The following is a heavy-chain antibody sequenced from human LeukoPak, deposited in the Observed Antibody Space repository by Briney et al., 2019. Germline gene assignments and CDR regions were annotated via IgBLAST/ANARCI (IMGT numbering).Heavy chain of an antibody. Sequence: TGGSLRLSCAVSGFTFSGFWMSWSRQAPGKGLEWVASINSDGSEGYYADVVKGRFTISRDNAKNSLYLQINGLRAEDTAVYYCARSSYSSSSSVWGQGTMVTVSS. CDR2: INSDGSEG. D-gene: IGHD6-6*01. CDR1: GFTFSGFW. CDR3: ARSSYSSSSSV. J-gene: IGHJ3*01. V-gene: IGHV3-7*03.